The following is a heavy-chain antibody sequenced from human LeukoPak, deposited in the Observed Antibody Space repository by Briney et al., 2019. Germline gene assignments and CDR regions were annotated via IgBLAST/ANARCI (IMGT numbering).Heavy chain of an antibody. Sequence: GGSLRLSCAASEFTVSSNYMSWVRQAPGKGLEWVSIIYSGGDTYYADSVKGRFTISRDNSKNALYLQMNSLRAEDTAVYYCARDKDYVRYYYMDVWGKGTTVTVSS. CDR2: IYSGGDT. V-gene: IGHV3-66*02. CDR1: EFTVSSNY. CDR3: ARDKDYVRYYYMDV. J-gene: IGHJ6*03. D-gene: IGHD3-16*01.